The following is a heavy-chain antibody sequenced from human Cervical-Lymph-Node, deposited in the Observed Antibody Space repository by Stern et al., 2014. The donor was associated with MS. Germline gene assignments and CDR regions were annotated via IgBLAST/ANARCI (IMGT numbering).Heavy chain of an antibody. J-gene: IGHJ4*02. V-gene: IGHV3-30*04. CDR2: ISYDGRDK. D-gene: IGHD1-26*01. CDR1: GFVFRRYA. CDR3: AKGGSGSYLD. Sequence: VQLVEPGGGVVQPGRSLRLSCAASGFVFRRYALHWVRQAPGKGLEWVALISYDGRDKYYTDSVKGRFTVSRDNSNNTVDLEMNSLRLEDTAVYYCAKGGSGSYLDWGQGSLVTVSS.